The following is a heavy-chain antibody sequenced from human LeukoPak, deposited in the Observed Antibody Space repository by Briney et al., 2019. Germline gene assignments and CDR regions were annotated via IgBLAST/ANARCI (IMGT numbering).Heavy chain of an antibody. CDR1: GFTFSSYA. V-gene: IGHV3-30-3*01. Sequence: GRSLRLSCAASGFTFSSYAMHWDRQAPGKGLEWVAVISYDGSNKYYADSVKGRFTISRDNSKNTLYLQMNSLRAEDTAVYYCACEYSSSWFDYWGQGTLVTVSS. CDR3: ACEYSSSWFDY. J-gene: IGHJ4*02. D-gene: IGHD6-13*01. CDR2: ISYDGSNK.